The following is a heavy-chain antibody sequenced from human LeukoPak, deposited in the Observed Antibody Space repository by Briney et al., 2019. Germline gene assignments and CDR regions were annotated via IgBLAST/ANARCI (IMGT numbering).Heavy chain of an antibody. CDR2: VSHDGSTQ. CDR3: ARAIVGTENFDY. V-gene: IGHV3-30*10. D-gene: IGHD5-12*01. CDR1: GFSFTIHA. Sequence: PGGSLRLSCAASGFSFTIHAMHWVRQAPGKGLEWVAVVSHDGSTQYYTDSVRGRFTISRDNSKSTFYLQMDRLRTDDTAVYFCARAIVGTENFDYWGQGTLVTVSS. J-gene: IGHJ4*02.